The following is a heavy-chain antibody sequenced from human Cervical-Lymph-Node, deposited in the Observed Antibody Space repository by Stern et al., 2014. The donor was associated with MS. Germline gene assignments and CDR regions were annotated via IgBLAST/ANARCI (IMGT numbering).Heavy chain of an antibody. CDR1: GFTFGNYD. CDR2: IGSAGDT. CDR3: ARAAYSSGWFHYGTDV. D-gene: IGHD6-19*01. J-gene: IGHJ6*02. Sequence: EDQLVESGGGLVQPGGSLRLSCVASGFTFGNYDMQWVRQPPGKGLEWVSAIGSAGDTYYAGSVKGRFTISRENAKNSMYLQMNSLTGGDTAVYYCARAAYSSGWFHYGTDVWGQGTTVTVSS. V-gene: IGHV3-13*01.